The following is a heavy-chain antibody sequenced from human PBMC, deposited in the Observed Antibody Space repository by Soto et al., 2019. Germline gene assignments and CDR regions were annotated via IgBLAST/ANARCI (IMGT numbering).Heavy chain of an antibody. CDR2: IIPILKTA. CDR1: GGTFSSYA. Sequence: SVKVSCKASGGTFSSYAISWVRQAPGQGPEWMGGIIPILKTADYAQKFQGRVTITADEPMTATYMELSSLRSEDTAVYYCTREGGGYGGNSIVWGQGTLVTVSS. CDR3: TREGGGYGGNSIV. D-gene: IGHD2-21*02. V-gene: IGHV1-69*13. J-gene: IGHJ4*02.